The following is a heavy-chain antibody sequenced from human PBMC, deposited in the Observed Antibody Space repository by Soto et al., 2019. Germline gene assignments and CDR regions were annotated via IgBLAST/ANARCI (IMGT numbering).Heavy chain of an antibody. CDR1: GFTLTYA. D-gene: IGHD3-10*01. CDR2: MNGAATST. Sequence: QLSESGGGLLQPGGSLTLSCAASGFTLTYAMTWVRQPPGKGLEWVSSMNGAATSTSYVDSVKGRFTMSRDNSKNTLYLEMNTLRPEDTAVYYCARGGADHYNYGMDVWGQGTTVIVSS. CDR3: ARGGADHYNYGMDV. J-gene: IGHJ6*02. V-gene: IGHV3-23*05.